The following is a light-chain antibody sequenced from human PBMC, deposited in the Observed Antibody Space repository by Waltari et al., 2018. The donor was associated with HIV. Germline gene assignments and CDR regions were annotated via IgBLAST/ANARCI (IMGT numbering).Light chain of an antibody. J-gene: IGLJ2*01. CDR3: CSYAGSSTLV. CDR1: RSDVGSYNL. Sequence: QSALTQPASVSGSPGQSITISCPGTRSDVGSYNLVSWYQQHPGKAPKLMIYEVSKRPSGVSNRFSGSKSGNTASLTISGLQAEDEAYYYCCSYAGSSTLVFGGGTKLTVL. V-gene: IGLV2-23*02. CDR2: EVS.